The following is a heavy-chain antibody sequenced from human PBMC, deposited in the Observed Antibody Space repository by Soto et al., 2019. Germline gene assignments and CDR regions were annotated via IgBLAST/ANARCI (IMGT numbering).Heavy chain of an antibody. CDR3: ARSVYYDSSGPWFDP. Sequence: ASVKVSFKASGYTFTSYGISWVRQAPGQGLEWMGWISAYNGNTNYAQKLQGRVTMTTDTSTSTAYMELRSLRSDDTAVYYCARSVYYDSSGPWFDPWGQGTLVTVSS. V-gene: IGHV1-18*01. CDR2: ISAYNGNT. D-gene: IGHD3-22*01. J-gene: IGHJ5*02. CDR1: GYTFTSYG.